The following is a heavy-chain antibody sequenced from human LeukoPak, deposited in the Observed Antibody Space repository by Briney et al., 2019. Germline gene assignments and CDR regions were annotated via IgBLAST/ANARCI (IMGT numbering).Heavy chain of an antibody. CDR3: ARGRVSSSTWHSTYYYYFYMDV. D-gene: IGHD4-11*01. Sequence: SETLSLTCSVSDDSITIYYWTWIRQPPGKGLEWIGYIDHTGTTNYNPSLNSRVTISRDTSKNHFSLQLSSVTAADPAVYFCARGRVSSSTWHSTYYYYFYMDVWGKGTTVTVSS. J-gene: IGHJ6*03. V-gene: IGHV4-59*01. CDR1: DDSITIYY. CDR2: IDHTGTT.